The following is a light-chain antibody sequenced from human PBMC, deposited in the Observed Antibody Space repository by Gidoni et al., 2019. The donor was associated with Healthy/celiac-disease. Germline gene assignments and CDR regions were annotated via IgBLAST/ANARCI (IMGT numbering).Light chain of an antibody. J-gene: IGKJ1*01. V-gene: IGKV2-28*01. CDR2: LGS. Sequence: DIVMTQSPLSLPVTPGEPASISCRSSQSLLHSNGYNYLDWYLQKPGQSPQLLIYLGSNLASGVPDRFSGSGSGTYFTLKISRVEAEDVGVYYCMQALQTPPTFGQGTKVEIK. CDR3: MQALQTPPT. CDR1: QSLLHSNGYNY.